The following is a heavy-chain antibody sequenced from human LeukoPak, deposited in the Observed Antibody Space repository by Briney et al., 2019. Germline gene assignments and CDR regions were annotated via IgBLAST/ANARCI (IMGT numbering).Heavy chain of an antibody. J-gene: IGHJ4*02. Sequence: GGSLRLSCAASGFTFSSHWMHWVRQAPGKGLVWVSRIKDDGSHTNYADSVKGRFTISRDNAKNTLPLQMNSLRAEDTAVYYCARGSGIITGIDEWGQGTLVTVSS. V-gene: IGHV3-74*01. CDR3: ARGSGIITGIDE. CDR2: IKDDGSHT. CDR1: GFTFSSHW. D-gene: IGHD6-25*01.